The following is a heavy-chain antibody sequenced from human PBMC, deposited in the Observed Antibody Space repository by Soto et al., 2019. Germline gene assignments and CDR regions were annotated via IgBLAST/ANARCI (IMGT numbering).Heavy chain of an antibody. V-gene: IGHV2-5*02. CDR3: ARRIAAAGTFWFDP. D-gene: IGHD6-13*01. CDR1: GFSLSTSGVG. J-gene: IGHJ5*02. Sequence: GSGPTLVNPTQTLTLTCTFSGFSLSTSGVGVGWIRQPPGKALEWLALIYWDDDKRYSPSLKSRFTITKDTSKNQVVLTMTNMDPVDTATYYCARRIAAAGTFWFDPWGQGTLVTVSS. CDR2: IYWDDDK.